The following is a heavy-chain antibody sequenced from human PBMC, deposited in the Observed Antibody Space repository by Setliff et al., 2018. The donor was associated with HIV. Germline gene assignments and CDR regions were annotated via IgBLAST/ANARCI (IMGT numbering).Heavy chain of an antibody. Sequence: PSETLSLTCTVSGGSISSGSYYWSWIRQPAGKGLEWIGRIYTSGSTKYNPSLQSRVTISLDTSKNQFSLKLTSVTAADTAVYYCARLSGDYYYFDYWGQGTLVTVSS. J-gene: IGHJ4*02. CDR2: IYTSGST. CDR1: GGSISSGSYY. V-gene: IGHV4-61*02. D-gene: IGHD2-21*02. CDR3: ARLSGDYYYFDY.